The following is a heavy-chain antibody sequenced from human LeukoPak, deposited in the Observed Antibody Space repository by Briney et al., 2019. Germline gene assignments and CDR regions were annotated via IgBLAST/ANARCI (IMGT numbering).Heavy chain of an antibody. D-gene: IGHD3-22*01. CDR1: GYSFTSYW. CDR2: TYPGDSDT. V-gene: IGHV5-51*01. CDR3: ASGYYDSSGYRNWFDP. J-gene: IGHJ5*02. Sequence: GESLKISCKGSGYSFTSYWIGWVRQMPGKGLEWMGITYPGDSDTRYSPSFQGQVTISADKSISTAYLQWSSLKASDTAMYYCASGYYDSSGYRNWFDPWGQGTLVTVSS.